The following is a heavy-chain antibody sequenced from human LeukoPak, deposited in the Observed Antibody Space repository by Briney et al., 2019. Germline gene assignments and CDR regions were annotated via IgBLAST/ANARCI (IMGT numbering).Heavy chain of an antibody. CDR3: ARAPSGYSSSTYYYYMDV. Sequence: SETLSITCTVSGGSISSYYWNWIRQPAGKGLEWIGRIYTTGSTNYNPSLKSRVTMSIDTSKNQFSLNLNSVTAADTAVYYCARAPSGYSSSTYYYYMDVWGRGTTVTVSS. CDR2: IYTTGST. V-gene: IGHV4-4*07. J-gene: IGHJ6*03. CDR1: GGSISSYY. D-gene: IGHD6-6*01.